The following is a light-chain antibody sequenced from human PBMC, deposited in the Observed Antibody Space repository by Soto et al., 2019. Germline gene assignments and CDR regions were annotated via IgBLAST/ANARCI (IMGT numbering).Light chain of an antibody. Sequence: QSALTQPPSASGSPGQSLTISCTGTSTDVGNYNYVSWYQQHPGKAPKLMISGVNRRPSGVPDRFSGSKSGNTASLTVSGLQAEDEADYYCSSYAGSNNWVFGGGTKVTVL. CDR3: SSYAGSNNWV. V-gene: IGLV2-8*01. J-gene: IGLJ3*02. CDR1: STDVGNYNY. CDR2: GVN.